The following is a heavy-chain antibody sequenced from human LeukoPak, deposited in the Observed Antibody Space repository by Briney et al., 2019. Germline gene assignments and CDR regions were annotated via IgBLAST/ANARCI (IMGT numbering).Heavy chain of an antibody. CDR3: AKDLAYAFDI. CDR1: GFPFNTYA. Sequence: GGSLRLSRAASGFPFNTYAMSWVRQAPGKGLEWVSAMSASDRRTYYADSVKGRFTISRDHSKNRLYLQMNSLRAEDTALCYCAKDLAYAFDIWGQGTMVTVSS. J-gene: IGHJ3*02. V-gene: IGHV3-23*01. CDR2: MSASDRRT.